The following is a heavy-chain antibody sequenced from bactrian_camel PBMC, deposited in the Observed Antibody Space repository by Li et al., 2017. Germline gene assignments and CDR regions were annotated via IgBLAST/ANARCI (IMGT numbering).Heavy chain of an antibody. Sequence: VQLVESGGGLVQPGGSLRLSCAASGFTFSSYDMSWVRQDAVKGIEWVSDINSGGGTKYYADSVKGRFTISRDNAKNMVYLQLNSLKIDDTAMYFCANLDGHYWGQGTQVTVS. V-gene: IGHV3S40*01. CDR3: ANLDGHY. J-gene: IGHJ4*01. CDR1: GFTFSSYD. CDR2: INSGGGTK.